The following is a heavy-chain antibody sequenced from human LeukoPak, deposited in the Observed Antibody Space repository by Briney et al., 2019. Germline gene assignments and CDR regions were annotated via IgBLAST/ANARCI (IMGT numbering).Heavy chain of an antibody. Sequence: QPGGSLRLSCVVSGFTFSSYWMHWVRQAPGKGLVWVSRINTDGSSTKYADSVKGRFSISRDKAKNTLYLQMDSLRAEDTAVYYCARAQLYCHGSGSYYTPTDYWGQGTLVAVSS. V-gene: IGHV3-74*01. CDR2: INTDGSST. CDR3: ARAQLYCHGSGSYYTPTDY. CDR1: GFTFSSYW. J-gene: IGHJ4*02. D-gene: IGHD3-10*01.